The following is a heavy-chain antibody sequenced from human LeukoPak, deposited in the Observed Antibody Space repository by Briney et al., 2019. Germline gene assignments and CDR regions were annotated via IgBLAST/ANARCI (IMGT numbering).Heavy chain of an antibody. V-gene: IGHV3-23*01. CDR2: ISGSGGST. Sequence: GGSLRLSCAASGFTFGSYAMSWVRQAPGKGLEWVSAISGSGGSTYYADSVKGRFTISRDNSKNTLYLQLNSLRAEDTAVYYCAKGRSASCTSCFNYWGQGTLVTVSS. J-gene: IGHJ4*02. D-gene: IGHD2-2*01. CDR3: AKGRSASCTSCFNY. CDR1: GFTFGSYA.